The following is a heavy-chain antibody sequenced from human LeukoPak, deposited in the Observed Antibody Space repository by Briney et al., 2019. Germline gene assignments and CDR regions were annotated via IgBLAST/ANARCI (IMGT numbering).Heavy chain of an antibody. CDR1: GDSISSYY. Sequence: KASETLSLTCTVSGDSISSYYWSWIRQPPGKGLEWMGYIYTSGGTNYIPSLKGRVTISIHTSKNQFSLKLSSVTAADSAVYYCARLTRLSTSPDRYYLDYWGQGTLVTVSS. D-gene: IGHD3-16*02. CDR2: IYTSGGT. V-gene: IGHV4-4*09. J-gene: IGHJ4*02. CDR3: ARLTRLSTSPDRYYLDY.